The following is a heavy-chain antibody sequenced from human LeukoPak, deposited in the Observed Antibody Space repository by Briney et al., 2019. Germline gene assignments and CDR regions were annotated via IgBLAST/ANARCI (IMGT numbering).Heavy chain of an antibody. Sequence: SETLSFTCTVSGGSISGYYWSWIRQPPGKGLEWIGYIYYSGSTNYNPSLKSRVTISVDTSKNQFSLKLSSVTAADTGVYYCARSRVEYASSWYLFDYWGQGILVTVSS. J-gene: IGHJ4*02. CDR2: IYYSGST. CDR3: ARSRVEYASSWYLFDY. CDR1: GGSISGYY. V-gene: IGHV4-59*01. D-gene: IGHD6-13*01.